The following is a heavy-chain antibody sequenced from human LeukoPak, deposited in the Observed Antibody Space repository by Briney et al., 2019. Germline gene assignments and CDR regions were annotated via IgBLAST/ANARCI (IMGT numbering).Heavy chain of an antibody. V-gene: IGHV3-30*02. D-gene: IGHD3-3*01. CDR3: AKARSGYYSPCD. Sequence: PGGSLRLSCAASGFPFSNYGMHWVRQAPGKGLEWVAFIRYDGGNKYYADSVKGRFTISRDNSKNTLYLQMNSLRAEDTAVYYCAKARSGYYSPCDWGQGTLVTVSS. CDR2: IRYDGGNK. J-gene: IGHJ4*02. CDR1: GFPFSNYG.